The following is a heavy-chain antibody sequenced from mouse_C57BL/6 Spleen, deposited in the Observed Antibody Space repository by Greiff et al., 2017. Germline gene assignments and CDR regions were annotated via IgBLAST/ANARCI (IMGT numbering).Heavy chain of an antibody. V-gene: IGHV2-6*01. CDR2: IWGVGST. D-gene: IGHD3-2*02. J-gene: IGHJ3*01. Sequence: VQLVESGPGLVAPSQSLSITCTVSGFSLTSYGVDWVRQSPGKGLEWLGVIWGVGSTNYNSALKSRLSISKDNSKGQVCLKMNSLQTDDTAMYYCAGGDSSGYGFAYWGQGPLVTVSA. CDR3: AGGDSSGYGFAY. CDR1: GFSLTSYG.